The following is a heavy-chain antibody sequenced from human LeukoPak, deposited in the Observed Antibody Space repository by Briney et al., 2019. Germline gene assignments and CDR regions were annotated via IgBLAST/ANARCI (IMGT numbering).Heavy chain of an antibody. CDR2: ISYDGSNK. CDR1: GFTFSSYG. V-gene: IGHV3-30*18. CDR3: AKDKFHGLVRDAFDI. Sequence: PGRSLRLSCAASGFTFSSYGMHWVRQAPGKGLEWVAVISYDGSNKYYADSVKGRFTISRDNSKNTLYLQMNSLRAEDTAVYYCAKDKFHGLVRDAFDIWGQGTMVTVSS. J-gene: IGHJ3*02. D-gene: IGHD6-19*01.